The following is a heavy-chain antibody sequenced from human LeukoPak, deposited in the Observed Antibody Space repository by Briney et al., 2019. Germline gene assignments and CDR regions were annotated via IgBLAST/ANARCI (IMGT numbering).Heavy chain of an antibody. CDR2: INHSGST. Sequence: SETLSLTCAVYGGSFSGYWSWIRQPPGKGLEWIGQINHSGSTMYNPSIQSRVTISVDTSKKQFSLNLSFVTAADTAVYYCATHGGWHFDDWGQGRLVTVSS. CDR3: ATHGGWHFDD. D-gene: IGHD3-16*01. V-gene: IGHV4-34*01. J-gene: IGHJ4*02. CDR1: GGSFSGY.